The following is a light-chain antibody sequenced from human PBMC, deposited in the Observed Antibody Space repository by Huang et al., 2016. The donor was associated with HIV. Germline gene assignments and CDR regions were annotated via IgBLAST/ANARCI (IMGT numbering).Light chain of an antibody. J-gene: IGKJ1*01. CDR2: ATS. CDR1: QGIGNS. Sequence: DIQMTQSPSSLSASVGDRVTITCRATQGIGNSLAWYQQKPGKAPSLLLYATSRLESGVPSRFSGSGSGTHYTLTINTLQPEDIGSYYCQQYHTIPWTFGQGTKVEVK. V-gene: IGKV1-NL1*01. CDR3: QQYHTIPWT.